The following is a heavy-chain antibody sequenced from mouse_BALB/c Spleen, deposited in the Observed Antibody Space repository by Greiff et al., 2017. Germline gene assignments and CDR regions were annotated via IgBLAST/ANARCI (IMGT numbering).Heavy chain of an antibody. Sequence: QVQLKQSGPGLVAPSQSLSITCTASGFSLTSYGVHWVRQPPGKGLEWLGVIWTGGSTNYNSALMSRLSISKDNSKSLVFLRMNSLQTDDTAIDYCARERTGECVLAYWGQGTLVTVSA. D-gene: IGHD2-13*01. V-gene: IGHV2-9*02. CDR1: GFSLTSYG. J-gene: IGHJ3*01. CDR3: ARERTGECVLAY. CDR2: IWTGGST.